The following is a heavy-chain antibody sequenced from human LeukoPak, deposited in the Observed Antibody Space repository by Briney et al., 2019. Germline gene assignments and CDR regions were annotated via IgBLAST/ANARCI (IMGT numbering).Heavy chain of an antibody. Sequence: GGSLRLSCAASVFTFSSYAVSCVRQAPGKGLEWVSSISGSGGSTYSADSVKGRFTISRDNSKNTLYLQMNSLRAEDTALYYCAKDRSCTNDICHGDFDYWGQGTLVTVSS. CDR3: AKDRSCTNDICHGDFDY. D-gene: IGHD2-8*01. CDR1: VFTFSSYA. V-gene: IGHV3-23*01. J-gene: IGHJ4*02. CDR2: ISGSGGST.